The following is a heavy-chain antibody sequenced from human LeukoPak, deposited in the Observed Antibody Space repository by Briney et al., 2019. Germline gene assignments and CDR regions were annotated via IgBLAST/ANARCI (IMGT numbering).Heavy chain of an antibody. J-gene: IGHJ3*02. CDR2: INPSGGST. D-gene: IGHD1-26*01. CDR1: GYTFTNYY. CDR3: ARVTGGKYAFDI. V-gene: IGHV1-46*01. Sequence: GASVKVSCKASGYTFTNYYMHWVRQAPGQGLEWMGIINPSGGSTSYAQKFRGRVTMTTDTSTSTVYMELSSLRSEDTAVYYCARVTGGKYAFDIWGQGTMVTVSS.